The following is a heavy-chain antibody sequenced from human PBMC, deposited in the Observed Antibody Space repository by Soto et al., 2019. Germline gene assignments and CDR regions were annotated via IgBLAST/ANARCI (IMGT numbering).Heavy chain of an antibody. V-gene: IGHV4-34*01. Sequence: QVQLQQWGAGLLKPSETLSLTCAVYGGSFSGYYWSWIRQPPGKGLEWMGEINHSGSTTYNPSLKSRVTISVDTSKNQFSLKLSSVTAADTAVYYCARGPRGTGRGARGWFDPWGQGTLVTVSS. D-gene: IGHD3-10*01. CDR2: INHSGST. CDR1: GGSFSGYY. CDR3: ARGPRGTGRGARGWFDP. J-gene: IGHJ5*02.